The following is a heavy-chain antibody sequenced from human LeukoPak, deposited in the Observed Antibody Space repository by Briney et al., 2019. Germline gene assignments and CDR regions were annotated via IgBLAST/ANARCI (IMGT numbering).Heavy chain of an antibody. J-gene: IGHJ4*02. V-gene: IGHV4-34*01. CDR3: AKGGHSSGWYHDY. Sequence: SETLSLTCAVYGGSFSAYYWSWIRQPPGKGLEWIGEINHSGSTNYNPSLKSRVTISVDTSKNQFSLKLSSVTAADTAVYYCAKGGHSSGWYHDYWGQGTLVTVSS. CDR2: INHSGST. D-gene: IGHD6-19*01. CDR1: GGSFSAYY.